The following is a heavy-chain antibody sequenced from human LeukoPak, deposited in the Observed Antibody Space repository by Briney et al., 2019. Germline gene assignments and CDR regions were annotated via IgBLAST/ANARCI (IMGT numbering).Heavy chain of an antibody. Sequence: GGSLRLSCATSGFTFNKFWMTWVRQAPGKGPEWVANIKQDGSEKYYVDSVKGRFTISRDNAKNSLYLQMNSLRAEDTALYHCARDTRGSDAFDIWGQGTMVTVSS. D-gene: IGHD3-16*01. CDR2: IKQDGSEK. CDR3: ARDTRGSDAFDI. J-gene: IGHJ3*02. CDR1: GFTFNKFW. V-gene: IGHV3-7*03.